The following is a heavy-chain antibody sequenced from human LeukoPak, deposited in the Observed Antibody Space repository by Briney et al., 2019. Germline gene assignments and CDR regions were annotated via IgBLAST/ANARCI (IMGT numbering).Heavy chain of an antibody. D-gene: IGHD5-18*01. V-gene: IGHV5-51*01. Sequence: GESLLISCNGSGYSSISYWIGCGRHMPRKGLEWMGIIYPGESDTRYTAYFPGQVTISADKSIRTPYLQWISLKASNTAMYNCAGQDTAMVTYVFDIWGEGKMVTVSS. CDR2: IYPGESDT. CDR3: AGQDTAMVTYVFDI. J-gene: IGHJ3*02. CDR1: GYSSISYW.